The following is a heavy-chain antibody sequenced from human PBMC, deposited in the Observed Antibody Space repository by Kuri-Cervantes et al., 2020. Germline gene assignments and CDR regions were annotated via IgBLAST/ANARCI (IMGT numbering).Heavy chain of an antibody. CDR2: IYSGGST. Sequence: GESLKISCAASGFTVSSNYMSWVRRAPGKGLEWVSVIYSGGSTYYADSVKGRFTISRDNSKNTLYLQMNSLRAEDTAVYYCAKSADLLWFGELLGGMDVWGQGTTVTVSS. V-gene: IGHV3-53*01. CDR3: AKSADLLWFGELLGGMDV. J-gene: IGHJ6*02. D-gene: IGHD3-10*01. CDR1: GFTVSSNY.